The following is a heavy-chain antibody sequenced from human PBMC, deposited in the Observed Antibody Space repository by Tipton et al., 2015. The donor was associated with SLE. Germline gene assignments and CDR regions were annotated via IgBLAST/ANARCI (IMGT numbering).Heavy chain of an antibody. CDR1: GGSISRGAYY. V-gene: IGHV4-61*02. CDR3: ARGGRGDGGNPFDP. D-gene: IGHD4-23*01. CDR2: IYTSGST. Sequence: LRLSCTVTGGSISRGAYYWSWLRQPAGKGLEWIGRIYTSGSTNYHPSLKSRVTISVDTSKNQFSLKLSAVTAADTAVYYCARGGRGDGGNPFDPWGQGTLVTVSS. J-gene: IGHJ5*02.